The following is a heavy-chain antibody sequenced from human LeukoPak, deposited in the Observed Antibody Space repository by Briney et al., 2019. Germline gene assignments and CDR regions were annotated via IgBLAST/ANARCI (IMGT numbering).Heavy chain of an antibody. D-gene: IGHD5/OR15-5a*01. CDR3: AKDPTPHSPSTQAMDY. Sequence: GGSLRLSCAASGFTFSSYSMNWVRQAPGKGLEWVSSISSSSSYIYYADPVKGRFTISRDNAKNSLYLQMNSLRAEDTAVYYCAKDPTPHSPSTQAMDYWGQGTLVTVSS. CDR1: GFTFSSYS. V-gene: IGHV3-21*04. CDR2: ISSSSSYI. J-gene: IGHJ4*02.